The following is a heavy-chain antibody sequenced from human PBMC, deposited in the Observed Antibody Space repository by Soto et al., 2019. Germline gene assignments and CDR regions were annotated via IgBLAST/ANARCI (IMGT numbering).Heavy chain of an antibody. V-gene: IGHV4-34*01. CDR3: ARTLNFMVRGVRFDY. CDR2: INHSGST. Sequence: SETLSLTCAVYGGSFSGYYWSWIRQPPGKGLEWIGEINHSGSTNYNPSLKSRVTISVDTSKNQFSLKLSSVTAADTAVYYCARTLNFMVRGVRFDYWGQGTLVTVSS. D-gene: IGHD3-10*01. J-gene: IGHJ4*02. CDR1: GGSFSGYY.